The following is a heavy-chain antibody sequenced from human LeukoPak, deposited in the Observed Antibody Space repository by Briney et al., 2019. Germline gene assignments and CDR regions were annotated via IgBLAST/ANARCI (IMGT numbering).Heavy chain of an antibody. D-gene: IGHD4-11*01. V-gene: IGHV5-51*01. CDR3: TRHTDICASPDY. CDR2: VFPGDSGT. Sequence: VESLTISCQGSAYSFTNFCIGCVRQMRGKGLEWMGIVFPGDSGTRYSPSFQGQVTISADKSISTAYLQWSSLKASDTAMFYCTRHTDICASPDYWGRGTLVTVSS. J-gene: IGHJ4*02. CDR1: AYSFTNFC.